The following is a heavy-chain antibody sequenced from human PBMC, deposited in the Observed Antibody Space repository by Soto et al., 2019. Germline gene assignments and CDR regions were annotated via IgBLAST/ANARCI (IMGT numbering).Heavy chain of an antibody. CDR3: ARDGSSGWYTSYGMDV. D-gene: IGHD6-19*01. CDR1: GFTFSSYA. Sequence: QVQLVESGGGVVQPGRSLRLSCAASGFTFSSYAMHWVRQAPGKGLEWVAVISYDGSNKYYADSVKGRFTISRDNSKNTLYLQMNSLRAEDTAVYYCARDGSSGWYTSYGMDVWGQGTTVTVSS. J-gene: IGHJ6*02. V-gene: IGHV3-30-3*01. CDR2: ISYDGSNK.